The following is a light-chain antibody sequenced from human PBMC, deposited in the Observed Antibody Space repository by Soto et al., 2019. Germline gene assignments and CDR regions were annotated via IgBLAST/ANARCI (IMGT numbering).Light chain of an antibody. V-gene: IGKV3-15*01. CDR1: ESVSSN. J-gene: IGKJ5*01. CDR2: GAS. Sequence: VMTQSPATLSVSPGERATLSCRASESVSSNLAWYQQRPGQAPRLLIYGASTRATDTPVRFRGSGSGTEFILTISSVESEDFAIYYCQQHNDWPTFGQGTRLEIK. CDR3: QQHNDWPT.